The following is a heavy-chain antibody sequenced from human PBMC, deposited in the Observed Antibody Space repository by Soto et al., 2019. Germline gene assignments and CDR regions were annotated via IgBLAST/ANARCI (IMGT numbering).Heavy chain of an antibody. J-gene: IGHJ4*02. CDR2: ISGGGTTT. Sequence: VGSLRLSCAASGFKFSDHYMTWIRQAPGKGLEWVSKISGGGTTTYYADSVKGRFTVSRDNAKNSLYLQMNSLRAEDTALYYCAADPFYYASGFWGQGTLVTVSS. D-gene: IGHD3-10*01. CDR1: GFKFSDHY. CDR3: AADPFYYASGF. V-gene: IGHV3-11*01.